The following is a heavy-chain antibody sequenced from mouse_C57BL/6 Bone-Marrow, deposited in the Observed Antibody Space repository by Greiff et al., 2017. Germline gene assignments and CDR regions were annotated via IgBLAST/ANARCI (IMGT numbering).Heavy chain of an antibody. CDR2: IHPNSGST. Sequence: VQLQQPGAELVKPGASVKLSCKASGYTFTSYWMHWVKQRPGQGLEWIGMIHPNSGSTNYNEKFKSKATLTVDKSSSTAYMQLSSLTSEDSAVYYWARWGQLRYYYAMDYWGQGTSVTGSS. CDR1: GYTFTSYW. V-gene: IGHV1-64*01. J-gene: IGHJ4*01. D-gene: IGHD3-2*02. CDR3: ARWGQLRYYYAMDY.